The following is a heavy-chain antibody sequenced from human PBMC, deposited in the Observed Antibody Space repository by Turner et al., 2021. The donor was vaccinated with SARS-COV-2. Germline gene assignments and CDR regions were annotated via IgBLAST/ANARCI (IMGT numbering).Heavy chain of an antibody. CDR1: GFTVSSKD. J-gene: IGHJ4*02. V-gene: IGHV3-53*01. Sequence: ELQLVASGGGFTQAGGSLRLSCGASGFTVSSKDMRWVRQAPGKVVDRVSVMYSGGNTYFADSVKVRFTISRNNSKHTLYFQMNSVRAEDSAVYYFARAYGDFYFDYWGQGTLVTVSS. CDR3: ARAYGDFYFDY. D-gene: IGHD4-17*01. CDR2: MYSGGNT.